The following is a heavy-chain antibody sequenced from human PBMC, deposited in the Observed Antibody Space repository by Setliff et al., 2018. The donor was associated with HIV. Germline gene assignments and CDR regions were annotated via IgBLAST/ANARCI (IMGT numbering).Heavy chain of an antibody. CDR2: IYTSGIT. D-gene: IGHD6-19*01. CDR3: VREPSPSQWQPLYFDV. CDR1: GASTNAYF. Sequence: PSETLSLTCNVSGASTNAYFLSWVRHPAGKGLEWIGHIYTSGITNHNPSLKSRVTMSLDTSKEQFSLRLRSVTAADTAIYYCVREPSPSQWQPLYFDVWGRGILVTVSS. V-gene: IGHV4-4*07. J-gene: IGHJ4*02.